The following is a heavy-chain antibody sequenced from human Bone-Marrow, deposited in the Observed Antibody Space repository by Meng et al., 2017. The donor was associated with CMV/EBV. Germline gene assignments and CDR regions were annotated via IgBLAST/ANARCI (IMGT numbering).Heavy chain of an antibody. CDR1: GYTFTGYY. D-gene: IGHD1-26*01. CDR2: INPNSGGT. CDR3: ARNPYSGSLLPDY. Sequence: QGKLVESGAEVKKPGASVKVSCKASGYTFTGYYMHWVRQAPGQGLEWMGWINPNSGGTNYAQKFQGRVTMTRDTSIGTAYMELSRLRSDDTAVYYCARNPYSGSLLPDYWGQGTLVTVSS. J-gene: IGHJ4*02. V-gene: IGHV1-2*02.